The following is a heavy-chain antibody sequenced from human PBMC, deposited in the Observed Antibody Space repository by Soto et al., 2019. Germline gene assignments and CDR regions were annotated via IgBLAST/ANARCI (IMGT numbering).Heavy chain of an antibody. CDR2: ISYDGSNK. D-gene: IGHD3-3*02. CDR1: GFTFSSYA. CDR3: ARVGISSQAFDY. J-gene: IGHJ4*02. Sequence: QVQLVESGGGVVQPGRSLRLSCAASGFTFSSYAMHWVRQAPGKGLEWVAVISYDGSNKYYADSVKGRFTISRDNSKNTLYLQMNSLRAEDTAVYYCARVGISSQAFDYWGQGTLVTVSS. V-gene: IGHV3-30-3*01.